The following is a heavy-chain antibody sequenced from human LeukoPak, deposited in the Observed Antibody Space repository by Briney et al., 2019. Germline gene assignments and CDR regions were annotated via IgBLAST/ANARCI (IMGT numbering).Heavy chain of an antibody. D-gene: IGHD3-10*01. V-gene: IGHV4-34*01. CDR1: GGSFSGYY. CDR2: INHSGST. J-gene: IGHJ4*02. CDR3: ASTPRADYYVSYFDY. Sequence: SETLSLTCAVYGGSFSGYYWSWIRQPPGKGLEWIGEINHSGSTNYNPSLKSRVTISVDTSKNQFSLKLSSVTAADTAVYYCASTPRADYYVSYFDYWGQGTRVTVSS.